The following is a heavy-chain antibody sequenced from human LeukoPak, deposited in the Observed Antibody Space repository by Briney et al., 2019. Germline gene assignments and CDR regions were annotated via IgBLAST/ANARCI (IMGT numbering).Heavy chain of an antibody. D-gene: IGHD4-17*01. Sequence: GGSLRLSCAASGFTSSSYAMSWVRQAPGKGLEWVSAISGSGGSTYYADSVKGRFTISRDNSKNTLYLQMNSLRAEDTAVYYCASRLKNPSDYGLSKYYFDSWGQGTLVTVSS. CDR2: ISGSGGST. J-gene: IGHJ4*02. CDR1: GFTSSSYA. V-gene: IGHV3-23*01. CDR3: ASRLKNPSDYGLSKYYFDS.